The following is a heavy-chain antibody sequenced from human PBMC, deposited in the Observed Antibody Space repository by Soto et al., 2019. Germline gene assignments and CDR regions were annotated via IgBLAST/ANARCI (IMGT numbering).Heavy chain of an antibody. V-gene: IGHV4-34*01. Sequence: SETLSLTCAVYGGSFSGYYWTWIRQPPGTGLEWIGEIYHSGSTNYNPSLKSRVTISVDKSKNQFSLKLSSVTAADTAVYYCARVGYYDSHDYWGQGTLVTVSS. CDR3: ARVGYYDSHDY. CDR1: GGSFSGYY. CDR2: IYHSGST. J-gene: IGHJ4*02. D-gene: IGHD3-22*01.